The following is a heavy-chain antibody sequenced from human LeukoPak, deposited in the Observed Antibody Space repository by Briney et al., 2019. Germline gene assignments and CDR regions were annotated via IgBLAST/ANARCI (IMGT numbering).Heavy chain of an antibody. Sequence: SETLSLTCTVSGGSISSYYWSWIRQPPGKGLEWIGYIYYSGSTNYNPSLKSRVTISVDTSKNQFSLKLSSVTAADTAVYYCARDKGYYGSGSEEAFDIWGQGTMVTVSS. D-gene: IGHD3-10*01. CDR2: IYYSGST. V-gene: IGHV4-59*01. CDR1: GGSISSYY. J-gene: IGHJ3*02. CDR3: ARDKGYYGSGSEEAFDI.